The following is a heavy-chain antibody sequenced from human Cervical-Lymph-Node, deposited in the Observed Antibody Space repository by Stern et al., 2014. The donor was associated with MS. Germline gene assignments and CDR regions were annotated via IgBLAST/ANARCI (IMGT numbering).Heavy chain of an antibody. V-gene: IGHV2-5*05. D-gene: IGHD3-16*01. CDR2: IYRYDDK. CDR1: GFSLNTLGVG. J-gene: IGHJ4*02. CDR3: VHSLILLGQLTPPPIDS. Sequence: QITLKEYGPTVVRSTQTLTLTCSFSGFSLNTLGVGVGWLRQPPGKALEWLSLIYRYDDKRYAPSLKPRLTFSKVCFKNQVVLKLTDRVPVDTATYFCVHSLILLGQLTPPPIDSWGQGTLVTFSS.